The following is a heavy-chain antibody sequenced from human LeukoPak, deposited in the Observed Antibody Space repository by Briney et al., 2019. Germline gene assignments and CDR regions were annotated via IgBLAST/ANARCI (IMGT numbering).Heavy chain of an antibody. CDR1: GYTFTGYY. CDR2: INPSGGST. J-gene: IGHJ3*02. D-gene: IGHD2-21*02. V-gene: IGHV1-46*01. Sequence: ASVKVSCKASGYTFTGYYMHWVRQAPGQGPEWMGIINPSGGSTSYAQKFQGRVTMTRDMSTSTVYMELSSLRSEDTAVYYCARTAYCGGDCYDAFDIWGPGTMVTVSS. CDR3: ARTAYCGGDCYDAFDI.